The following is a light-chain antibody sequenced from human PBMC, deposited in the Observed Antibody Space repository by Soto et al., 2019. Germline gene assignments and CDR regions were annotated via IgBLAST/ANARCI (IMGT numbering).Light chain of an antibody. Sequence: QSVLTQPPSVSGAPGQWVTISRTGNSTDVGSYKHVSWYQQPPGEAPKLLIYEGSKRPSGVSNRFSGSKSGNTASLTISGLQAEDEADYYCCSYAGSDTMIFGGGTKLTVL. CDR3: CSYAGSDTMI. J-gene: IGLJ2*01. CDR2: EGS. CDR1: STDVGSYKH. V-gene: IGLV2-23*01.